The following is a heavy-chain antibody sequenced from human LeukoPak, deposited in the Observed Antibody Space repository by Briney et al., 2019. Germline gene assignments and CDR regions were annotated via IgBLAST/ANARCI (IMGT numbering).Heavy chain of an antibody. CDR1: GYTFTSYD. D-gene: IGHD4-17*01. V-gene: IGHV1-2*06. Sequence: ASVKVSCKASGYTFTSYDINWVRQATGQGLEWMGRINPNSGGTNYAQKFQGRVTMTRDTSISTAYMELSRPRSDDTAVYYCASFYGDYGNDYWGQGTLVTVSS. CDR2: INPNSGGT. CDR3: ASFYGDYGNDY. J-gene: IGHJ4*02.